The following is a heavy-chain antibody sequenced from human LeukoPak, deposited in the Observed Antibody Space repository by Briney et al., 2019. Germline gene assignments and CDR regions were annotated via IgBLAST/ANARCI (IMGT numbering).Heavy chain of an antibody. J-gene: IGHJ5*02. CDR3: ARSPARGVVVPAARGFDP. V-gene: IGHV3-7*01. CDR1: GFTFSNYW. D-gene: IGHD2-2*01. CDR2: IKEDGSDK. Sequence: HTGGSLRLSCAASGFTFSNYWMNWVRQAPGKGLEWVANIKEDGSDKYYVDSVKGRFTISKDNAKNSLYLQMNSLRAEDTAVYYCARSPARGVVVPAARGFDPWGQGTLVTVSS.